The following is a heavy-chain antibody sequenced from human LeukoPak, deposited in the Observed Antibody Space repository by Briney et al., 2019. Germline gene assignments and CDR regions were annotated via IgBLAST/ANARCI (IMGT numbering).Heavy chain of an antibody. CDR3: ARLPRDYGIHFDY. CDR1: GGSISSGGYY. V-gene: IGHV4-31*03. CDR2: IYYSGST. J-gene: IGHJ4*02. D-gene: IGHD4-17*01. Sequence: PSETLSLTCTVSGGSISSGGYYWSRIRQHPGKGLEWIGYIYYSGSTYYNPSFKSRVTISVDTSKNQFSLKLSSVTAADTAVYYCARLPRDYGIHFDYWGQGTLVTVSS.